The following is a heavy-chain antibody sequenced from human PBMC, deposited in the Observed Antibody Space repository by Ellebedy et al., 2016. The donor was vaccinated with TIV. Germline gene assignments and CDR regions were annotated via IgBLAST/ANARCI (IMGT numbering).Heavy chain of an antibody. CDR3: AREPLGGWFNS. D-gene: IGHD7-27*01. J-gene: IGHJ5*01. Sequence: GGSLRLXXEASGFSFEDYAMHWVRQAPGKGLEWVSGISWDSARIGYADSVKGRFTISRDNAKNSLYLQMNSLRDEDTAVYYCAREPLGGWFNSWGQGTQVTVSS. CDR2: ISWDSARI. V-gene: IGHV3-9*01. CDR1: GFSFEDYA.